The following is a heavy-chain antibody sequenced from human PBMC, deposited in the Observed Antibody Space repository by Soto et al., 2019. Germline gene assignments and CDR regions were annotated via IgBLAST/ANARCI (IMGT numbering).Heavy chain of an antibody. CDR1: GYTFSGYY. Sequence: ASVKVSCKASGYTFSGYYIHWLRQAPGQGLEWMGWINPNSGGTNYAQKFQGRVTVTRDTPTSTAYMELSRLTSDDTAVYYCARSLTEGYCTIAGCYTRPLYGMDVWGQGTTVTVSS. CDR3: ARSLTEGYCTIAGCYTRPLYGMDV. CDR2: INPNSGGT. D-gene: IGHD2-2*02. J-gene: IGHJ6*02. V-gene: IGHV1-2*02.